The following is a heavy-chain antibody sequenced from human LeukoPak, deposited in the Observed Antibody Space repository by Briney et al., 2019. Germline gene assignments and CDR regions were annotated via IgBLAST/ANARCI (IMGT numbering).Heavy chain of an antibody. D-gene: IGHD3-3*01. CDR1: GFTFSSYW. CDR3: ARGKSGYAFDI. V-gene: IGHV3-7*01. Sequence: GGSLRLSCAASGFTFSSYWMSWVRQAPGKGLEWVANIKQDGSEKYYVDSVKGRFTISRDNAKNSLYLQMDSLRAEDTAVYYCARGKSGYAFDIWGQGTMVTVSS. J-gene: IGHJ3*02. CDR2: IKQDGSEK.